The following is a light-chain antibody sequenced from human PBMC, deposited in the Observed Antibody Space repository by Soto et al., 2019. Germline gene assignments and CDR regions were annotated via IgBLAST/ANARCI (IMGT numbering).Light chain of an antibody. CDR3: QHYAGGSRIT. CDR1: QSVSSN. Sequence: EIVMTQSPATLSVSPGGRATFSCRSSQSVSSNLAWYQQKPGQAPRLLIYGASTRATGIPARFSGSGSGTEFTLTISRLEPEDFALYYCQHYAGGSRITFGQGTRLEI. J-gene: IGKJ5*01. V-gene: IGKV3-15*01. CDR2: GAS.